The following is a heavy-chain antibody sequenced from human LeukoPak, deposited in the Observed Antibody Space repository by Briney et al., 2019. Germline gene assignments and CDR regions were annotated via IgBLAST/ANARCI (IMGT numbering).Heavy chain of an antibody. CDR2: IKQDGSEK. V-gene: IGHV3-7*01. CDR3: ARNYDFWSGDYNSMYYFDY. J-gene: IGHJ4*02. CDR1: GFTFSSYW. D-gene: IGHD3-3*01. Sequence: GGSLRLSCAASGFTFSSYWMSWVRQAPGKGLEWVANIKQDGSEKYYVDSVKGRFTISRDNAKNSLYLQMNSLRAEDTAVYYGARNYDFWSGDYNSMYYFDYWGQGTLVTVSS.